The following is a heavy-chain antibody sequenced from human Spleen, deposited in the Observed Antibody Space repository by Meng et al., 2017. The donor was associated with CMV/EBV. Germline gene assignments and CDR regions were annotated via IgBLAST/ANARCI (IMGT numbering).Heavy chain of an antibody. CDR2: ISSSGDTI. D-gene: IGHD3-3*01. Sequence: GGSLRLSCAASGFNFNIYSMNWVRQAPGKGLEWVSYISSSGDTIYYADSVKGRFTISRDKAKNSLYLQMNSLRVEDTAVYYCARAHYDFWSGSFFYGMDVWGQGTTVTVSS. J-gene: IGHJ6*02. CDR1: GFNFNIYS. V-gene: IGHV3-48*01. CDR3: ARAHYDFWSGSFFYGMDV.